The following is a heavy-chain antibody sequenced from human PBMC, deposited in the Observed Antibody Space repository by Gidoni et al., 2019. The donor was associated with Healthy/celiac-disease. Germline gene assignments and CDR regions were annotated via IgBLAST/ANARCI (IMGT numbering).Heavy chain of an antibody. CDR3: ARAIVVVPAAMYGYYYMDV. D-gene: IGHD2-2*01. J-gene: IGHJ6*03. CDR1: GGSISSYY. CDR2: IYYSGST. Sequence: QVQLQESGPGLVKPSETLSLTCTVAGGSISSYYWSWIRQPPGKGLEWIGYIYYSGSTNYNPSLKSRVTISVDTSKNQFSLKLSFVTAADTAVYYCARAIVVVPAAMYGYYYMDVWGKGTTVTVSS. V-gene: IGHV4-59*01.